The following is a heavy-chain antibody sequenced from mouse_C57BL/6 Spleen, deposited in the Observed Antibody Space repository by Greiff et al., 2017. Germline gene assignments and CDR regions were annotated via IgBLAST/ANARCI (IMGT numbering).Heavy chain of an antibody. CDR1: GFNIKNTY. J-gene: IGHJ4*01. CDR3: ARSDGHCAMDY. Sequence: EVKLQESVAELVRPGASVKLSCTASGFNIKNTYMHWVKQRPEQGLEWIGRIDPANGNTNYAPKFQGKATLTADTSSNTAYLQLSSLTSEDTAIYYCARSDGHCAMDYWGQGTSVTVSS. CDR2: IDPANGNT. D-gene: IGHD2-3*01. V-gene: IGHV14-3*01.